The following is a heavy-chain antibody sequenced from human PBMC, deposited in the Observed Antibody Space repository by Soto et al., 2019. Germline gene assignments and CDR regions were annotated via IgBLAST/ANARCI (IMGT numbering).Heavy chain of an antibody. CDR2: INPSGGST. V-gene: IGHV1-46*01. D-gene: IGHD2-2*01. J-gene: IGHJ4*02. Sequence: GASVKVSCKASGYTFTSYYMHWVRQAPGQGLEWMGIINPSGGSTSYAQKFRGRVTMTRDTSTSTVYMELSSLRSEDTAVYYCARDLQPVVVPATPNGVDYWGQGTLVTVSS. CDR3: ARDLQPVVVPATPNGVDY. CDR1: GYTFTSYY.